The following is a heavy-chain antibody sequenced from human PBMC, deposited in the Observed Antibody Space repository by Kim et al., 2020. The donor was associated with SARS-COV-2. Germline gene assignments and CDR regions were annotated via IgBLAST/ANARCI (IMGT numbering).Heavy chain of an antibody. CDR2: ISGSGGST. D-gene: IGHD3-10*01. V-gene: IGHV3-23*01. J-gene: IGHJ4*02. Sequence: GGSLRLTCAASGFTFSSYAMSWVRQAPGKGLEWVSAISGSGGSTYYADSVKGRFTISRDNSKNTLYLQMNSLRAEDTAVYYCAKVESGSGSYGDYWGQGTLVTVSS. CDR3: AKVESGSGSYGDY. CDR1: GFTFSSYA.